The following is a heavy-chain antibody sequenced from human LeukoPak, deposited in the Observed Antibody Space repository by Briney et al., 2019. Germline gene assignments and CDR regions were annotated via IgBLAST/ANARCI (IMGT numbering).Heavy chain of an antibody. CDR1: GGSISSSNW. D-gene: IGHD5-18*01. J-gene: IGHJ4*02. V-gene: IGHV4-4*02. Sequence: PSETLSLTCAVSGGSISSSNWWSWVRQPPGKGLEWIGEIYHSGSTNYNPSLKSRVTISVDTSKNQFSLKLSSVTAADTAVYYCARGGYSYGHWYFDYWGQGTLVTVSS. CDR3: ARGGYSYGHWYFDY. CDR2: IYHSGST.